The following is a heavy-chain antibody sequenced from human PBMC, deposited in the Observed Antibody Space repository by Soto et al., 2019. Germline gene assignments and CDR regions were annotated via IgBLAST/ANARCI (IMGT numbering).Heavy chain of an antibody. CDR3: VKWNDSGGDCYPDGMDV. J-gene: IGHJ6*02. V-gene: IGHV3-30*18. D-gene: IGHD2-21*02. Sequence: GGSLRLSCAASGFTFSSYGMHWFRQAPGKGLEWVAVISYDGSNKYYADSVKGRFTISRDNSKNTLYLQMNRLRAVDTAVYYWVKWNDSGGDCYPDGMDVWGQGTTVTVSS. CDR2: ISYDGSNK. CDR1: GFTFSSYG.